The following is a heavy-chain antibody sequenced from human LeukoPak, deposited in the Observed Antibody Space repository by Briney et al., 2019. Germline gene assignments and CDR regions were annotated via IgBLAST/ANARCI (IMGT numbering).Heavy chain of an antibody. CDR3: ARAPLSPYHYDPQRPKGYFDY. D-gene: IGHD3-22*01. CDR1: GFTVSSNY. J-gene: IGHJ4*02. V-gene: IGHV3-66*01. Sequence: PGGSLRLSCAASGFTVSSNYMSWVRQAPGKGLEWVSVIYSGGNTYHADSVKARFTISRDSSKNTVYLQMNSLRAEDTAVYYCARAPLSPYHYDPQRPKGYFDYWGQGTLVTVSS. CDR2: IYSGGNT.